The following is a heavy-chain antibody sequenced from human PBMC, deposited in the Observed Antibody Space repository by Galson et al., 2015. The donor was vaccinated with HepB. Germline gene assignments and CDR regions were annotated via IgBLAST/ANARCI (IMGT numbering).Heavy chain of an antibody. V-gene: IGHV3-7*03. D-gene: IGHD6-6*01. CDR3: ARGSGTSSGLYFDS. CDR2: IRQDGTVQ. CDR1: GFTFSNYW. J-gene: IGHJ4*02. Sequence: SLRISCAASGFTFSNYWMSWVRKAPGKGLEWVANIRQDGTVQYYVDSVKGRFSMSRDNAKNSLYLQMISLTAEDTAFYYCARGSGTSSGLYFDSWGQGALVTVSS.